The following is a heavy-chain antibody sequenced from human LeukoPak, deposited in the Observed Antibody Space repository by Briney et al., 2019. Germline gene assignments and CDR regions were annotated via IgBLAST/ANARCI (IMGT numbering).Heavy chain of an antibody. CDR3: ARAVGGNYHFDI. CDR2: INSDGSST. V-gene: IGHV3-74*03. D-gene: IGHD4/OR15-4a*01. J-gene: IGHJ3*02. Sequence: GGSLRLSCTASGFTFSSYWMHWVRQASGKGLVWVSRINSDGSSTTYADSVKGRFTISRDNTKNTLYLQMNSLRAEDTAVYSCARAVGGNYHFDIWGQGTMVTVSS. CDR1: GFTFSSYW.